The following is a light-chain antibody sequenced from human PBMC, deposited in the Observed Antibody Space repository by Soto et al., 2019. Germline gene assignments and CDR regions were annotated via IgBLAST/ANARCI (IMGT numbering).Light chain of an antibody. Sequence: DIQMTQSPSSLSASVGDRVTIACRASQSISSFLNWYQQKPGKAPKLLIYAASNLQTGVPSRFSGSGSGTYFTLTISSLQPEDFATYFCQQSFTSPQTFGGGSKVEI. V-gene: IGKV1-39*01. CDR2: AAS. J-gene: IGKJ4*01. CDR3: QQSFTSPQT. CDR1: QSISSF.